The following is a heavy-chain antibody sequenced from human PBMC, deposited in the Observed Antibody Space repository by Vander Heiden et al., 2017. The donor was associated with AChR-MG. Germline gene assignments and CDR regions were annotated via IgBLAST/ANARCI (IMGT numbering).Heavy chain of an antibody. CDR3: ARHSRSGYFYY. CDR2: IYPGASVT. Sequence: EVQLVQSGAEVKKPGESRKISCKGSGYSFTSYWIGWVRPIPGKGLEWLGFIYPGASVTRYSPSFQGQVPISADKSLSTAYLQWSSLKASDTAMYYCARHSRSGYFYYWGQGTLVTVSS. D-gene: IGHD3-22*01. V-gene: IGHV5-51*01. J-gene: IGHJ4*02. CDR1: GYSFTSYW.